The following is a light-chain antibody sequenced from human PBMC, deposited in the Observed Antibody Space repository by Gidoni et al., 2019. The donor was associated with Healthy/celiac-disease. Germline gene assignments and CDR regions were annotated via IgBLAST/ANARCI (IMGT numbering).Light chain of an antibody. Sequence: TLSVSPGERATLSCRASQSVSSNLAWYQQKPGQAPRLLIYGASTRATGIPARFSGSGSGTEFTLTISSLQSEDFAVYYCQQYNNWPPMYTFXQXTKLEIK. V-gene: IGKV3-15*01. CDR3: QQYNNWPPMYT. CDR2: GAS. CDR1: QSVSSN. J-gene: IGKJ2*01.